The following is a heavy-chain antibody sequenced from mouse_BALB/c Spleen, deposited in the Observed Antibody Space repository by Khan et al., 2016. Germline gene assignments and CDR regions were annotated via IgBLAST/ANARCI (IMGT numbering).Heavy chain of an antibody. V-gene: IGHV1-4*01. CDR3: ARKTSAATAFDY. CDR2: IDPTSGYP. D-gene: IGHD1-2*01. Sequence: QVQLQQSGAELARPGASVKMSCKASGYTFTSYTIHWVKQRPGQGLEWIGYIDPTSGYPNYNQNFKDKATLTADKSSNTAYMQLSSLTSEDSAVYSCARKTSAATAFDYWGQGTTLTVSS. J-gene: IGHJ2*01. CDR1: GYTFTSYT.